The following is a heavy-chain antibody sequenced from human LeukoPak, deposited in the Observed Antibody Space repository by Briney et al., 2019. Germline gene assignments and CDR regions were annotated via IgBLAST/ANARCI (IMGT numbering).Heavy chain of an antibody. CDR3: YTANL. CDR1: GFTFSSYW. CDR2: INSDGSST. J-gene: IGHJ4*02. Sequence: PGGSLRLSCAASGFTFSSYWMPWFRQAPGKGLVWVSRINSDGSSTNYADSVKGRFTISRDNAKNTLYLQMNSLRAEDTAVYYHYTANLWGQGTLVIVS. V-gene: IGHV3-74*01. D-gene: IGHD3-3*01.